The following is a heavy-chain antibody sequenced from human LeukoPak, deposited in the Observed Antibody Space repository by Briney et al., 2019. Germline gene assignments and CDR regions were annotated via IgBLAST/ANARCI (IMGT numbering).Heavy chain of an antibody. J-gene: IGHJ4*02. Sequence: PGGSLRLSCAASGFTFSSYAMSWVRQAPGKGLEWVSAISGSGGSTYYADSVKGRFTISRDNSKNTLYLQMNSLRVEDTAVYYCAKDRSITGTMDYWGQGTLVTVSS. CDR2: ISGSGGST. CDR1: GFTFSSYA. D-gene: IGHD1-7*01. CDR3: AKDRSITGTMDY. V-gene: IGHV3-23*01.